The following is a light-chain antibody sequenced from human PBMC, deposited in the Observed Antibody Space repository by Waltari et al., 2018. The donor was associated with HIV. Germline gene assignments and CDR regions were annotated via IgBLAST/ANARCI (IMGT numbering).Light chain of an antibody. CDR2: WAS. CDR1: QSVLYISNNKNY. J-gene: IGKJ1*01. V-gene: IGKV4-1*01. CDR3: QQYYSNPWT. Sequence: DIVMTQSPDSLAVSLGERATFNCTSSQSVLYISNNKNYLAWYQQKPGQPTTLLIYWASIRESGVPDRVSGSGSGTDFTLTISSLQAEDVAIYYCQQYYSNPWTFGQGTKVEIK.